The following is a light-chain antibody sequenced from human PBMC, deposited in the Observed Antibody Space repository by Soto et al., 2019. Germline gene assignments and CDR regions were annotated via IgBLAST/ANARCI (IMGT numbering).Light chain of an antibody. CDR3: QQYYSSTLT. V-gene: IGKV3-20*01. Sequence: EIVITQSPATLSLSPGERATLSCRASQSVSSSHLAWYQQKPGQGPRLIIYGAASRETGIPDRFSGSGAGPDCTRTISRLEPEDVEVDDCQQYYSSTLTFGGGTKVDIK. CDR2: GAA. CDR1: QSVSSSH. J-gene: IGKJ4*01.